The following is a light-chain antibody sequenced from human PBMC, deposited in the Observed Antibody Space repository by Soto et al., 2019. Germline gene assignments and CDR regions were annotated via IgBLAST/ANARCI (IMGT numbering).Light chain of an antibody. V-gene: IGKV3-15*01. CDR1: QSIGSN. CDR2: RAS. J-gene: IGKJ1*01. Sequence: EIVMTQSPATLSGSPGERATLSCRASQSIGSNLAWYQHKPGQAPRLLIFRASTRATGIPARFSGSGSGTEFSLTISSLQSEVFAVYYCQQYDNWPTWTFGQGTKVDTK. CDR3: QQYDNWPTWT.